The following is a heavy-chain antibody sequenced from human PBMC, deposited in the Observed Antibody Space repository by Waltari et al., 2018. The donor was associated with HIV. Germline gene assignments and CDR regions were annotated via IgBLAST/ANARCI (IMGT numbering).Heavy chain of an antibody. CDR1: GFTRNGYA. D-gene: IGHD6-25*01. V-gene: IGHV3-30*04. J-gene: IGHJ6*02. Sequence: QVQLVESGGGVVQHGGSLRPSCAASGFTRNGYAMHWVRQAPGRGREWVAVMSYDGNNQYYADSVKGRFTISRDTPKNTLYLQMNSLRVEDTAVFYCARVRVRAAGMDVWGQGTTVTVSS. CDR2: MSYDGNNQ. CDR3: ARVRVRAAGMDV.